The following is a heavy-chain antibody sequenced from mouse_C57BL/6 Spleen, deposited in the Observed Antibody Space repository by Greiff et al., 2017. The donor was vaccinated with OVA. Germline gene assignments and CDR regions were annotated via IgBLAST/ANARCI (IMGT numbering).Heavy chain of an antibody. V-gene: IGHV5-6*01. CDR1: GFTFSSYG. CDR3: ERQGFITTVVALYYFDY. CDR2: ISSGGSYT. D-gene: IGHD1-1*01. Sequence: EVMLVESGGDLVKPGGSLKLSCAASGFTFSSYGMSCVRQTPDKRLEWVATISSGGSYTYYPDSVKVRFTISRENVKKTLYLQRRSLKSEDTAMYYCERQGFITTVVALYYFDYWGEGTTLTVSS. J-gene: IGHJ2*01.